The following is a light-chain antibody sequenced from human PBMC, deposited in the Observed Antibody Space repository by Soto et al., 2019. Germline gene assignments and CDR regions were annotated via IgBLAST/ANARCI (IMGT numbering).Light chain of an antibody. CDR2: EVS. CDR1: SSDVGGYNY. CDR3: SSYTRSTDYL. Sequence: QSVLTQPASVSGSPGQSITISCTGTSSDVGGYNYVSWYQLHPGKAPKLMVYEVSNRPSGVSNRFSGSKSGNTASLTISGLQAEDDADYYCSSYTRSTDYLFGNGTKLTV. J-gene: IGLJ1*01. V-gene: IGLV2-14*01.